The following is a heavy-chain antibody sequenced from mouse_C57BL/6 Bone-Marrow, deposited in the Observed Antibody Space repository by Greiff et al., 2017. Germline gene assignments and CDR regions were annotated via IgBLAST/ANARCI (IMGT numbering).Heavy chain of an antibody. CDR1: GYTFTEYT. D-gene: IGHD1-1*01. J-gene: IGHJ1*03. V-gene: IGHV1-62-2*01. CDR2: FYPGSGSI. CDR3: ARHEDEDGSSYWYFDV. Sequence: VQGVESGAELVKPGASVKLSCKASGYTFTEYTIHWVKQRSGQGLEWIGWFYPGSGSIKYNEKFKDKATLTADKSSSTVYMELSRLTSEDSAVYFCARHEDEDGSSYWYFDVWGTGTTVTVSS.